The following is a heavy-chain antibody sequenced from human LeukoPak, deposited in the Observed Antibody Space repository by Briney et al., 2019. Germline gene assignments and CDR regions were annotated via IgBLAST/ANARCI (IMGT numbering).Heavy chain of an antibody. Sequence: AGGSLRLSCAASGFSLSTYAMPWVRQAPGKGLEWVAVTSYDGSNEYYVDSVKGRFTISRDISKNTVYVEMNSLKLEDTAVYYCARGRSGSYGESDSWGQGTLVTVSS. CDR1: GFSLSTYA. J-gene: IGHJ4*02. D-gene: IGHD1-26*01. V-gene: IGHV3-30-3*01. CDR3: ARGRSGSYGESDS. CDR2: TSYDGSNE.